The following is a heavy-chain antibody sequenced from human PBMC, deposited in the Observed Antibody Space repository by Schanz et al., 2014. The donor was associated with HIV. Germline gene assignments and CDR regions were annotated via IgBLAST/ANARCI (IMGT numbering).Heavy chain of an antibody. CDR1: GFIFTTST. Sequence: EVQLLESGGGLVQPGGSLRLSCAASGFIFTTSTMTWVRLAPGKGLEWVSTTGGGGAGTYYADSVRGRFTISRDDSKNMVYLQLNSLRAEDTAIYYCAKDRSELSSGWYSFLDSWGQGTLVTVSS. D-gene: IGHD6-19*01. J-gene: IGHJ4*02. V-gene: IGHV3-23*01. CDR3: AKDRSELSSGWYSFLDS. CDR2: TGGGGAGT.